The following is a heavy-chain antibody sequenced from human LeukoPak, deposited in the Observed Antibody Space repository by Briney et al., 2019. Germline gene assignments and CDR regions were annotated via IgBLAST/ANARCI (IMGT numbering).Heavy chain of an antibody. J-gene: IGHJ4*02. Sequence: ASVKVSCKASGYTFTGYYMHWARQAPGQGLEWMGWINPNSGGTNYAQKFQGRVTMTRDTSISTAYMELSRLRSDDTAAYYCARDYSSSWYLPDYWGQGTLVTVSS. CDR1: GYTFTGYY. CDR3: ARDYSSSWYLPDY. CDR2: INPNSGGT. D-gene: IGHD6-13*01. V-gene: IGHV1-2*02.